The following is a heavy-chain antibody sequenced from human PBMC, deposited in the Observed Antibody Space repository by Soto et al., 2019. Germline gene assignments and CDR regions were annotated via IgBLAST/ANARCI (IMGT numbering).Heavy chain of an antibody. CDR1: GFSFSSYA. J-gene: IGHJ4*02. D-gene: IGHD3-9*01. V-gene: IGHV3-23*01. Sequence: HPGGYLSLSCAASGFSFSSYAMSWVRQAPGKGLEWVSTLSGNGAGTCYADSVKGRFTISSDNSKNTLYLQMKRLRGEDTAKYYCGKLPRIFPLDYWGQATLVTV. CDR2: LSGNGAGT. CDR3: GKLPRIFPLDY.